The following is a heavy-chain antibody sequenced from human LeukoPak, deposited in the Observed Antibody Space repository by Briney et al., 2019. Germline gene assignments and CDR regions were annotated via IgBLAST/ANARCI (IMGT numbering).Heavy chain of an antibody. CDR1: GFIFSDYG. D-gene: IGHD3-9*01. J-gene: IGHJ6*03. CDR2: IGGRGGST. CDR3: AKQGRDWLRDYYYYMDV. Sequence: GGSLRLSCAASGFIFSDYGMSWVRQAPGKGLEWVSTIGGRGGSTYYADSVKGRFTISRDNSKNTPYLQMNSLRAEDTAVYYCAKQGRDWLRDYYYYMDVWGKGTTVTIS. V-gene: IGHV3-23*01.